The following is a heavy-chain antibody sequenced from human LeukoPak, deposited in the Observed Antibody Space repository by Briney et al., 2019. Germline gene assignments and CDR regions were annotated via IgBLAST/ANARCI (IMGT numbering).Heavy chain of an antibody. CDR2: IHYSGRP. J-gene: IGHJ6*02. CDR3: ARFGVDYDMDV. V-gene: IGHV4-59*11. Sequence: PSETLSLTCTVSGGSISGHYWTWIRQPPGKGLEWIGQIHYSGRPDYNPSLKSRVTISVDTSMNQLSLKVTSVTGADTAVYYCARFGVDYDMDVWGQGTTVTVSS. D-gene: IGHD3-16*01. CDR1: GGSISGHY.